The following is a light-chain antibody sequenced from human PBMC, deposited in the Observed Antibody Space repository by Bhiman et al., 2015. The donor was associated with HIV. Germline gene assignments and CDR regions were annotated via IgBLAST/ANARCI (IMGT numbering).Light chain of an antibody. CDR2: DNT. J-gene: IGLJ3*02. CDR1: SSNTGAGYE. CDR3: QSYDSRLNVM. Sequence: QSVLTQPPSVSGAPGQRVIISCTGSSSNTGAGYEVHWYQQLPGEAPKLLISDNTNRPSGVPDRFSASKSGASASLAITGLQADDEGDYYCQSYDSRLNVMFGGGTKLTVL. V-gene: IGLV1-40*01.